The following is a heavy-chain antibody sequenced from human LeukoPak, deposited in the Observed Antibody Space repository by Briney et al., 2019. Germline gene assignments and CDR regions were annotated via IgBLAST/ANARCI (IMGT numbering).Heavy chain of an antibody. D-gene: IGHD1-26*01. CDR2: IYSGGSI. V-gene: IGHV3-53*01. CDR3: ARDPSYRGFDAFDI. CDR1: GFTVSSSY. J-gene: IGHJ3*02. Sequence: GGSLRLSCAASGFTVSSSYMSWVRQAPGKGLEWVSVIYSGGSIYYIDSVKGRFTISRDNAKNSLYLQMNYLRAEDTAVYYCARDPSYRGFDAFDIWGQGTMVTVSS.